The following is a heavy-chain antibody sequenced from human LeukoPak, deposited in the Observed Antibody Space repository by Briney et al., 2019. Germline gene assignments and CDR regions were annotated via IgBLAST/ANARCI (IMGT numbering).Heavy chain of an antibody. V-gene: IGHV6-1*01. D-gene: IGHD6-6*01. Sequence: SQTLSLTCAISGDSVSSNSAAWNWIRQFPSRGLEWLGRTYYRSKWYNDYAVSVKSRIAINPDTSKNQFSLQLNSVTPEDTAVYYCAREGSPARGSIAARRGWFDPWGQGTLVTVSS. CDR1: GDSVSSNSAA. CDR2: TYYRSKWYN. J-gene: IGHJ5*02. CDR3: AREGSPARGSIAARRGWFDP.